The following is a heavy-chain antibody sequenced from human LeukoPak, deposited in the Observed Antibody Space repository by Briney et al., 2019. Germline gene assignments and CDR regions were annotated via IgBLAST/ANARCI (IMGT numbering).Heavy chain of an antibody. J-gene: IGHJ6*02. V-gene: IGHV5-51*01. D-gene: IGHD6-19*01. CDR2: IYPGDSDT. CDR3: ARRYGGWDFDYYYGMDV. Sequence: GESLKISCKGSGYSFTSYWIGWVRQMPGKGLEGMGIIYPGDSDTRYSPSFQGQVTISADKSISTASLQWSRLKASDTAMYYCARRYGGWDFDYYYGMDVWGQGNTVTVSS. CDR1: GYSFTSYW.